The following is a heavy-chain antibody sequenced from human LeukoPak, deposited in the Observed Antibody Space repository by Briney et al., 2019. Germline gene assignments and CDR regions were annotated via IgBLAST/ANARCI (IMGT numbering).Heavy chain of an antibody. CDR3: ARSPQQWLVRVTGAFDI. D-gene: IGHD6-19*01. Sequence: PSETLSLTCTVSGGSISSSSYYWGWIRQPPGKGLEWIGSSYYSGSTYYNPSLMSRVTISVDTSKNQFSLKLSSVTAADTAVYYCARSPQQWLVRVTGAFDIWGQGTMVTVSS. CDR1: GGSISSSSYY. CDR2: SYYSGST. J-gene: IGHJ3*02. V-gene: IGHV4-39*01.